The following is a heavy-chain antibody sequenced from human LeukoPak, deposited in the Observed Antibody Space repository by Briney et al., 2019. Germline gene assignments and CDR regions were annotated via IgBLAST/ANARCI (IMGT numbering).Heavy chain of an antibody. D-gene: IGHD5-18*01. CDR1: GGSFSGYY. J-gene: IGHJ6*03. V-gene: IGHV4-34*01. Sequence: SETLSLTCAVYGGSFSGYYWSWIRQPPGKGLEWIGEINHSGSTNYNPSLKSRVTISVDTSKNQFSLKLSSVTAADTAVYYCARAKSGYSYGYVYYYYMDVWGKGTTVTVSS. CDR2: INHSGST. CDR3: ARAKSGYSYGYVYYYYMDV.